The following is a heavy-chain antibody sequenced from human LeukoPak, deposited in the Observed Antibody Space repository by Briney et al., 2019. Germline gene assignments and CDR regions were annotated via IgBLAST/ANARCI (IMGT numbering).Heavy chain of an antibody. CDR1: GGSISSSSYY. J-gene: IGHJ4*02. Sequence: SETLSLTCTVSGGSISSSSYYWGWIRQPPGKELEWIGSIYYSGSTYYNPSLKSRVTISVDTSKNQFSLKLSSVTAADTAVYYCARGWGIDYWGQGTLVTVSS. D-gene: IGHD3-16*01. V-gene: IGHV4-39*01. CDR3: ARGWGIDY. CDR2: IYYSGST.